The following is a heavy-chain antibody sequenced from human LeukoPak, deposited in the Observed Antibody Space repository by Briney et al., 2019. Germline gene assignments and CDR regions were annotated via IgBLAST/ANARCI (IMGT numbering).Heavy chain of an antibody. J-gene: IGHJ4*02. CDR1: GDSVSSNSAA. D-gene: IGHD6-13*01. CDR2: RYYRSKWYN. Sequence: SQTLSLTCAISGDSVSSNSAAWNWIRQSPSRGLEWLGRRYYRSKWYNDYAVSVKSRTTINPDTSKNQFSLQLNSVTPEDTAVYYCARERVIIAAAGTRDFDYWGQGTLVTVSS. V-gene: IGHV6-1*01. CDR3: ARERVIIAAAGTRDFDY.